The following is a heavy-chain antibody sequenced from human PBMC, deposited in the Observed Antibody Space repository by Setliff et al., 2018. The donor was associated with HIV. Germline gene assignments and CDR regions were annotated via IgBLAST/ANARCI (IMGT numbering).Heavy chain of an antibody. CDR1: GVTFNYSF. D-gene: IGHD3-22*01. V-gene: IGHV1-69*13. CDR2: VVPTIHEA. CDR3: ARGADASGYFYREYFQH. J-gene: IGHJ1*01. Sequence: GASVKVSCKASGVTFNYSFITWVRQAPGQGLEWMGGVVPTIHEATYAQKFQGRVTITADESATTVYMDMSGLTSEDTAIYYCARGADASGYFYREYFQHWGQGTLVTVSS.